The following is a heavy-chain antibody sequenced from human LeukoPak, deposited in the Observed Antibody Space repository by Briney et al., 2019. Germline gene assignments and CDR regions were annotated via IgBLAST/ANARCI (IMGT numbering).Heavy chain of an antibody. J-gene: IGHJ4*02. CDR3: ARRYCSGGSCYFDY. Sequence: SETLSLTCAVYGGSFSGYYWSWIRQPPGKGLEWIGEINHSGSTNYNPSLKSRVTISVDTSKNQFSLKLSSVTAADTAAYYCARRYCSGGSCYFDYWGQGTLVTVSS. CDR2: INHSGST. D-gene: IGHD2-15*01. V-gene: IGHV4-34*01. CDR1: GGSFSGYY.